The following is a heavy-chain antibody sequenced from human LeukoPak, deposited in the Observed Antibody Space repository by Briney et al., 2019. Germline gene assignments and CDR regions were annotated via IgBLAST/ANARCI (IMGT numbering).Heavy chain of an antibody. CDR1: GYTFTSYD. CDR3: ARRSRRGKFFDY. Sequence: GASVKVSCKAPGYTFTSYDINWVRQATGQGLEWMGWMNPNSGNTGYAQKFQGRVTMTRNTSISTAYMELSSLRSEDTAVYYCARRSRRGKFFDYWGQGTLVTVSS. J-gene: IGHJ4*02. V-gene: IGHV1-8*01. CDR2: MNPNSGNT.